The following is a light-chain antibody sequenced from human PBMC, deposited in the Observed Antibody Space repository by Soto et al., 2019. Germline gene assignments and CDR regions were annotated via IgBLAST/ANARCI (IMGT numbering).Light chain of an antibody. CDR1: QSISSY. J-gene: IGKJ4*01. CDR3: QQLESYPST. Sequence: DIQMTQSPSSLSASIGDRVTITCRASQSISSYLNWYQHKPGKAPKLLIYAASTLQSGVPSRFSGSGSGTDFTLTISSLQPEDFATYYCQQLESYPSTFGGGTKVDI. V-gene: IGKV1-39*01. CDR2: AAS.